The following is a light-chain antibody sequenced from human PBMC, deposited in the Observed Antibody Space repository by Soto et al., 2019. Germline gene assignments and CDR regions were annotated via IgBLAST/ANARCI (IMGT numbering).Light chain of an antibody. CDR1: QSINGY. J-gene: IGKJ4*01. CDR2: AVS. Sequence: DIQMTQSPSSLSASVGDRVTITCRASQSINGYLNWYQQKLGEAPNLLIYAVSSLQSGVPSRFSGSGSGTVCTHTISSLQPEDFASYIYPQSIGGGTKVEIK. CDR3: PQS. V-gene: IGKV1-39*01.